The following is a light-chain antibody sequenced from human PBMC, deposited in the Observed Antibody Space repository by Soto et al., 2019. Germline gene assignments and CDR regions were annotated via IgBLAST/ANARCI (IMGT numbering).Light chain of an antibody. Sequence: EIVLTQSPGTLSLSPGERVTLSCRASQSVSSSYLAWYQQKPGQAPRLLIYGASSRATGLPDRFSGSGSGTDFTLTISRLEPEDFAVYYCQQYGSALSITFGEGTRLEIK. CDR1: QSVSSSY. V-gene: IGKV3-20*01. CDR3: QQYGSALSIT. J-gene: IGKJ5*01. CDR2: GAS.